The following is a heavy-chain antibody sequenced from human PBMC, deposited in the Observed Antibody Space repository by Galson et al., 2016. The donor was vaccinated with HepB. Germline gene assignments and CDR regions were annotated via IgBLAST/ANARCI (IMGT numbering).Heavy chain of an antibody. D-gene: IGHD3-9*01. V-gene: IGHV4-4*02. CDR1: GDSINSRNW. Sequence: SETLSLTCVVSGDSINSRNWWSWVRQPPGMGLEWIGEIYHSGSTYYNSSLTSRLLILLDTSKNQFSLKLNSVTAADTAVYYCARAGDFDWYIFDLWGRGTLVTVSS. CDR3: ARAGDFDWYIFDL. CDR2: IYHSGST. J-gene: IGHJ2*01.